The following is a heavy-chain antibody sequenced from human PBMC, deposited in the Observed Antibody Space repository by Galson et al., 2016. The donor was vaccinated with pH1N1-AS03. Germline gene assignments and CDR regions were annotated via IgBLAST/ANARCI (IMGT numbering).Heavy chain of an antibody. V-gene: IGHV1-2*04. CDR1: GNIFTGFY. CDR3: ARDPRGPCTSSTCPTTYYFGVDV. Sequence: SVKVSCKASGNIFTGFYVHWVRQAPGQGLEWMGWINTDSGVTNYAQKFEAWVTMTRDTSVSTAYMELYGLKSDDTAVYYCARDPRGPCTSSTCPTTYYFGVDVWGQGTTVIVSS. D-gene: IGHD2-2*01. CDR2: INTDSGVT. J-gene: IGHJ6*02.